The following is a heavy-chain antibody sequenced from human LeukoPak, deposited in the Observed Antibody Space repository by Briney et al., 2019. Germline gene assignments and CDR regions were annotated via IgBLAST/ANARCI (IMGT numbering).Heavy chain of an antibody. V-gene: IGHV3-23*01. J-gene: IGHJ4*02. CDR3: TKVQVPTDY. CDR1: GFTFSSYA. CDR2: ISGNGDTT. Sequence: GGSLRLSCAASGFTFSSYAMNWVRQAPGKGLEWVSGISGNGDTTYYADSVKGRFTISRDNSKNTLYLQMNSLRAEDTAVYYCTKVQVPTDYWGQGTLVTVSS.